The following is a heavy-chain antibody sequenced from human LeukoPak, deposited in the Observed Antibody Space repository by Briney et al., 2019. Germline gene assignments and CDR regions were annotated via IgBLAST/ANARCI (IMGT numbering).Heavy chain of an antibody. CDR1: GFTFDDYA. D-gene: IGHD4-4*01. Sequence: GGSLRLSCAASGFTFDDYAMHWVRHAPGKGLEWVSGISWNSGSIGYADSVKGRFTISRDNAKNSLYLQMNSLRAEDTALYYCAKVMTTVTHDAFDIWGQGTMVTVSS. J-gene: IGHJ3*02. CDR2: ISWNSGSI. V-gene: IGHV3-9*01. CDR3: AKVMTTVTHDAFDI.